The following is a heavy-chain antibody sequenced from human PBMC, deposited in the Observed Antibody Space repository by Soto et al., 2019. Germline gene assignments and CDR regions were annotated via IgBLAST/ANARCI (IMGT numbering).Heavy chain of an antibody. J-gene: IGHJ6*02. Sequence: LRLSCAASGFTFSSYAMHWVRQAPGKGLEWVAVISYDGSNKYYADSVKGRFTISRDNSKNTLYLQMNSLRAEDTAVYYCAREGGSSSDYYYYGMDVWGQGTTVTVSS. CDR1: GFTFSSYA. D-gene: IGHD6-6*01. CDR3: AREGGSSSDYYYYGMDV. CDR2: ISYDGSNK. V-gene: IGHV3-30-3*01.